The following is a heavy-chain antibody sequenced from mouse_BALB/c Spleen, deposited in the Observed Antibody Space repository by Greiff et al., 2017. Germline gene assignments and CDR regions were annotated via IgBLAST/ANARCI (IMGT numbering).Heavy chain of an antibody. CDR2: ISSGGSYT. CDR1: GFTFSSYG. V-gene: IGHV5-6*01. CDR3: ARDVFH. Sequence: EVKLMESGGDLVKPGGSLKLSCAASGFTFSSYGMSWVRQTPDKRLEWVATISSGGSYTYYPDSVKGRFTISRDNAKNTLYLQMSSLKSEDTAMYYCARDVFHWGQGTLVTVSA. J-gene: IGHJ3*01.